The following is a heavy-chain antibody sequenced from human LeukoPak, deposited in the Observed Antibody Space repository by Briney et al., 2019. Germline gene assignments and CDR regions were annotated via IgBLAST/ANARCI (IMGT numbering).Heavy chain of an antibody. CDR2: VLYDVSNK. CDR3: AKSTEAYSSGWLGY. V-gene: IGHV3-30*18. J-gene: IGHJ4*02. Sequence: GGSLRLSCAASGFTFSGYGMHWGRQAPGKGLGWVAVVLYDVSNKYYADSVKGRFTISRDNSKNTLYLQMNSLRAEDTAVYYCAKSTEAYSSGWLGYWGQGTLVTVSS. CDR1: GFTFSGYG. D-gene: IGHD6-19*01.